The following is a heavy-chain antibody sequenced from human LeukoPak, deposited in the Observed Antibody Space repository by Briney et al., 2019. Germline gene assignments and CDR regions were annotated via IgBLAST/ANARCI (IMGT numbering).Heavy chain of an antibody. CDR3: ARVGDYHFDY. Sequence: ASVKVSCKASGYTFTSYGISWVRQAPGQGLEWVGWISTYSGNTNYAQKFQGRVTMTTDLSTNIAYMELRSLRSDDTAVYYCARVGDYHFDYWGQGTLVTVSP. CDR1: GYTFTSYG. CDR2: ISTYSGNT. V-gene: IGHV1-18*01. J-gene: IGHJ4*02. D-gene: IGHD4/OR15-4a*01.